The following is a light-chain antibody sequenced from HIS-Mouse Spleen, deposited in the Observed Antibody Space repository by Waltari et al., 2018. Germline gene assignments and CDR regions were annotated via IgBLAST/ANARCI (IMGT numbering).Light chain of an antibody. J-gene: IGLJ1*01. Sequence: QSALTQPASVSGSPGQSITISCTGTSDVGGDNYVSWYQQHPGKAPKLMIYEVSNRPSGVSNRFSGSKSGNTASLTISGLQAEDEADYYCSSYTSSSTYVFGTGTKVTVL. CDR2: EVS. V-gene: IGLV2-14*01. CDR1: SDVGGDNY. CDR3: SSYTSSSTYV.